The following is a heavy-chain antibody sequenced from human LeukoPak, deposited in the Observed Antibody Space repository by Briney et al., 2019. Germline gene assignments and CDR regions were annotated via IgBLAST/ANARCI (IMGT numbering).Heavy chain of an antibody. CDR3: ASTERCSTTCPLDY. CDR2: INHSGST. D-gene: IGHD2-2*01. CDR1: GGSFRGYY. Sequence: PAETLSLTCAVYGGSFRGYYWSWIRQPPGKGLEWIGEINHSGSTNYNPSLKSRVTISLDTSMKKFSLKLNSVTAADTAVYYCASTERCSTTCPLDYWGQGTLDTVSS. J-gene: IGHJ4*02. V-gene: IGHV4-34*01.